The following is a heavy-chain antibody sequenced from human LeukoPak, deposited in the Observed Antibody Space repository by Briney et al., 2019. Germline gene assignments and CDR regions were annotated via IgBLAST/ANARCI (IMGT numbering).Heavy chain of an antibody. CDR1: GFTFSNYG. J-gene: IGHJ5*02. CDR2: IWHDGSNK. D-gene: IGHD6-6*01. V-gene: IGHV3-33*01. CDR3: ARGNAARPQKWFDP. Sequence: GGSLRLSCAASGFTFSNYGIHWVRQAPGKGLEWVAVIWHDGSNKYYADSVKGRFTISRDNSKNTLYLQMNSLRVEDTAVYYCARGNAARPQKWFDPWGQGTLVSVSS.